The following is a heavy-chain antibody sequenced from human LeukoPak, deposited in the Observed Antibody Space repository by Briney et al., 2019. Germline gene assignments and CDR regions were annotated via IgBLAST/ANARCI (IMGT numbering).Heavy chain of an antibody. J-gene: IGHJ4*02. CDR2: INPDSGGT. CDR3: ASAVYYFDSGGLRY. D-gene: IGHD3-22*01. V-gene: IGHV1-2*02. Sequence: ASVKVSCKASGYTFSDYNMHWVRQAPGQGLEWMGWINPDSGGTKFAQKFQGRVILTRDTSIRTAYMELSGLRSDDTAVYYCASAVYYFDSGGLRYWGQGTPVTVSS. CDR1: GYTFSDYN.